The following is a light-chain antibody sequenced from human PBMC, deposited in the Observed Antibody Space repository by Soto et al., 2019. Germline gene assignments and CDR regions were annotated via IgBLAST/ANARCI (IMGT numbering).Light chain of an antibody. J-gene: IGLJ3*02. CDR2: EVS. V-gene: IGLV2-14*01. Sequence: QSALTQPASVSGSPGQSITISCTGTSSDVGGYNYVSWYQQHPGKAPKLMIYEVSNRPSGVSNRFSGSKSGNTASLTISGLQAEDVADYYCSSYSSSSTPWVFGGGTKVTVL. CDR3: SSYSSSSTPWV. CDR1: SSDVGGYNY.